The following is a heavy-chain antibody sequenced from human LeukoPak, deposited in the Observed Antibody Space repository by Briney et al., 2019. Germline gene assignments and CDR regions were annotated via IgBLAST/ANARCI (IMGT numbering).Heavy chain of an antibody. Sequence: GGSLRLSCAASGFTFSSYWMHWVRQAPGKGLVWVSGINYDGSDTRYADTVKGRFTISRDNAKNTLYLQMNSLRAEDTAVYYCQRDFMTAAGTHWGQGTLVTVSS. V-gene: IGHV3-74*01. CDR2: INYDGSDT. J-gene: IGHJ4*02. D-gene: IGHD6-13*01. CDR3: QRDFMTAAGTH. CDR1: GFTFSSYW.